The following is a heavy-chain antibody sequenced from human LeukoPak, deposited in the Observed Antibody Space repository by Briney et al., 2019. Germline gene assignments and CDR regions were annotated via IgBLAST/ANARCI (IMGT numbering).Heavy chain of an antibody. J-gene: IGHJ6*04. CDR1: GSTFTSFA. Sequence: GASVKVSCKASGSTFTSFAFSWVRQAPRQGLEWMGWSSPYNGNAKYAQNLQGRVTMTADTSTRTVYMELRSLRSDDTAVYYCARDPYYGSGRYRYGMDVWGKGTTVTISS. V-gene: IGHV1-18*01. D-gene: IGHD3-10*01. CDR3: ARDPYYGSGRYRYGMDV. CDR2: SSPYNGNA.